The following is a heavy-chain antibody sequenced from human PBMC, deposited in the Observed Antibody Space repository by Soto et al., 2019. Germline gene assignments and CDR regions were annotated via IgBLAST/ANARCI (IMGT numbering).Heavy chain of an antibody. D-gene: IGHD2-8*01. J-gene: IGHJ6*02. CDR1: GYTFASDG. Sequence: QVQLVQSGAEVKKPGASVKVSCKASGYTFASDGISWVRQAPGQGLEWMGWISAYNGNTNYAQKFQGRVTMTTDTSTSTAYMELRSLRSDHTAVYYCARGGKNCTNGVCSFYGVDVWGQGTTVNVSS. CDR2: ISAYNGNT. CDR3: ARGGKNCTNGVCSFYGVDV. V-gene: IGHV1-18*01.